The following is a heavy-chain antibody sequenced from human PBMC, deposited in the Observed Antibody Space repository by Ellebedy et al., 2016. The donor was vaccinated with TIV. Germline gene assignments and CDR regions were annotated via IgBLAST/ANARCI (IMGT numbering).Heavy chain of an antibody. V-gene: IGHV2-5*01. D-gene: IGHD6-19*01. Sequence: TLSLTCTVSGYPISSGYYWVWIRQPPGKALEWLALIYWNDDKTYNASLKSRLTITKDTSKTQVVLTMTNMDPVDTATYYCARQGPSVAGVFDYWGQGTLVTVSS. CDR1: GYPISSGYYW. CDR3: ARQGPSVAGVFDY. CDR2: IYWNDDK. J-gene: IGHJ4*02.